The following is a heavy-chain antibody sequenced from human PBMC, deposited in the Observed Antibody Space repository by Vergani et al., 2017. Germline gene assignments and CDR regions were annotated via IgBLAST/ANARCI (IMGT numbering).Heavy chain of an antibody. CDR3: ARGPYGDYEIDY. V-gene: IGHV1-69*11. Sequence: QVQLVQSGAEVKKPGSSVKVSCKASGGTFSSYAISWVRQAPGQGLEWMGRIIPILGTANYAQKFQGRGKITADESTSTAYMELSSLRSEDTAVYYCARGPYGDYEIDYWGQGTLVTVSS. CDR1: GGTFSSYA. CDR2: IIPILGTA. J-gene: IGHJ4*02. D-gene: IGHD4-17*01.